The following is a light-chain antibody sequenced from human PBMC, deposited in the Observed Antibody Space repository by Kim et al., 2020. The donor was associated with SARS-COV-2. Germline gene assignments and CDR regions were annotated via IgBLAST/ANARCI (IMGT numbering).Light chain of an antibody. CDR3: QVWDLSTDHPA. V-gene: IGLV3-21*03. J-gene: IGLJ2*01. CDR2: DDR. CDR1: NIGSKS. Sequence: SYELTQPPSVSEAPGRTARITCGGNNIGSKSVHWYQQRPGQAPALVVHDDRDRPSGIPGRFSGSNSGNTATLTISGVEAGDEADYYCQVWDLSTDHPAFGGGTQLTVL.